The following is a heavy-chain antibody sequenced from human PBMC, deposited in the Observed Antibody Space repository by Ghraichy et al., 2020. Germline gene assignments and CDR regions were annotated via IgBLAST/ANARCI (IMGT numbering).Heavy chain of an antibody. Sequence: GGSLRLSCVASGFTFRSNIMNWVRQAPGKGLEWVSGITGSGGSTYFADSVKGRFTISRDKSKNTLYLQINGLRAEDTAVYYCAKGKGEYYFDYWGQGTLVTVSS. CDR1: GFTFRSNI. CDR3: AKGKGEYYFDY. CDR2: ITGSGGST. V-gene: IGHV3-23*01. J-gene: IGHJ4*02. D-gene: IGHD3-10*01.